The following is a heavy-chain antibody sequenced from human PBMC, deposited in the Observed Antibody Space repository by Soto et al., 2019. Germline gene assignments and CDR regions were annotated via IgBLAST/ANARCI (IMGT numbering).Heavy chain of an antibody. Sequence: PGESLKISCKGSGYSFTSYWIGWVCQMPGKGLEWMGIIYPGDSDTRYSPSFQGQVTISADKSISTAYLQWSSLKASDTAMYYCARSITIFGVVIIEHNWFDPWGQGTLVTVSS. CDR3: ARSITIFGVVIIEHNWFDP. D-gene: IGHD3-3*01. CDR1: GYSFTSYW. J-gene: IGHJ5*02. V-gene: IGHV5-51*01. CDR2: IYPGDSDT.